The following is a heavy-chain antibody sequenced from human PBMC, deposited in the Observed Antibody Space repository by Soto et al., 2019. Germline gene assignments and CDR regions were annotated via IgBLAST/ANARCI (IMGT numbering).Heavy chain of an antibody. CDR3: ARVGRGFDY. J-gene: IGHJ4*02. CDR1: GGSISSYY. V-gene: IGHV4-59*01. Sequence: SETLSLTCTVSGGSISSYYWSWIRQPPGKGLEWIGYIYYSGSTNHNPSLKSRVTISVDTSKNQFSLKLSSVTAADTAVYYCARVGRGFDYWGQGTLVTVSS. D-gene: IGHD2-15*01. CDR2: IYYSGST.